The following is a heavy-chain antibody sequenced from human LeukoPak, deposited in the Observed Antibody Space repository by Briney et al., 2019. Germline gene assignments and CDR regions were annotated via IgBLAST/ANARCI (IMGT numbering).Heavy chain of an antibody. CDR1: GFTFSSYS. CDR2: ISSSSSTI. V-gene: IGHV3-48*02. CDR3: ARGYYYDSSGYYYY. Sequence: GGSLRLSCAASGFTFSSYSMTWVRQAPGKGLEWVSYISSSSSTIYYADSVKGRFTISRDNAKNSLYLQMNSLRDEDTAVYYCARGYYYDSSGYYYYWGQGTLVTVSS. J-gene: IGHJ4*02. D-gene: IGHD3-22*01.